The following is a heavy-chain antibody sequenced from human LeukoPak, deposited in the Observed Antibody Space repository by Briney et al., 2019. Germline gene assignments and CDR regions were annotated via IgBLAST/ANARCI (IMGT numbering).Heavy chain of an antibody. Sequence: SETLSLTCTVSGASITNYYWTWIRQPPGKELEWIGNIYTSADINFNPSLKSRVTISLDASKRQFSLKLNSVSAADTAIYYCARSPFVGGVGATSWYFDLWGRGALVTVSS. J-gene: IGHJ2*01. CDR3: ARSPFVGGVGATSWYFDL. CDR2: IYTSADI. CDR1: GASITNYY. D-gene: IGHD1-26*01. V-gene: IGHV4-4*09.